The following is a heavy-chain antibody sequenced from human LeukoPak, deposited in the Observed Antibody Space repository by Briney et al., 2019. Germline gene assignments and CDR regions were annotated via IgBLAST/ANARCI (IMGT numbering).Heavy chain of an antibody. CDR1: GYTFTSYY. CDR3: AFRNRYYYDSSGYPAEAFDV. V-gene: IGHV1-46*01. Sequence: ASVKVSCKASGYTFTSYYMHWVRQAPGQGLEWMGIINPSGGSTTYAQKLQGRVTMTRDTSISTASMELSRLRSDDTAVYYCAFRNRYYYDSSGYPAEAFDVWGQGTMVTVSS. J-gene: IGHJ3*01. D-gene: IGHD3-22*01. CDR2: INPSGGST.